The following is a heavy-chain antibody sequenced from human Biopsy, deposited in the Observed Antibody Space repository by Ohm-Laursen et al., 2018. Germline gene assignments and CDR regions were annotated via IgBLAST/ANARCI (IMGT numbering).Heavy chain of an antibody. V-gene: IGHV4-34*01. J-gene: IGHJ6*02. CDR3: VRGVDYYDPYHYYALDV. D-gene: IGHD3-22*01. CDR2: INHSGRT. Sequence: NWVRQAPGKGLEWIGEINHSGRTNYNPSLKSRVTISVDTSKNQFSLKVRSVTAADTAVYYCVRGVDYYDPYHYYALDVWGQGTTVIVSS.